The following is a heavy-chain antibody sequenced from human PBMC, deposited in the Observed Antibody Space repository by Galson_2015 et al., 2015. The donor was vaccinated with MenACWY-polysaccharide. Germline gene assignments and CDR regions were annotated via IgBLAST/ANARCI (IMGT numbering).Heavy chain of an antibody. CDR2: IANDGSDK. CDR3: ARDIPEGAVKFSFDY. D-gene: IGHD6-19*01. Sequence: SLRLSCAASGFTFSSYAMHWVRQAPGKGLEWVAFIANDGSDKHYADSVKGRFTISRDNSKSTLYVQMNSLRAEDTAAYYCARDIPEGAVKFSFDYWGQGTLVTVSS. J-gene: IGHJ4*02. V-gene: IGHV3-30*04. CDR1: GFTFSSYA.